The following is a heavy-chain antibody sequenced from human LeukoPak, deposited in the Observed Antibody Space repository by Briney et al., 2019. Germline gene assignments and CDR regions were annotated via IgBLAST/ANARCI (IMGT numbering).Heavy chain of an antibody. CDR3: ARNRLVRGVRNDY. Sequence: ASVKVSCKASGYTFTSYDINWVRQATGQGLEWMGWMNPNSGNTGYAQKFQGRVTMTRNTSISTAYMELSSLRSEDTAVYYCARNRLVRGVRNDYWGQGTLVTVSS. CDR2: MNPNSGNT. D-gene: IGHD3-10*01. CDR1: GYTFTSYD. J-gene: IGHJ4*02. V-gene: IGHV1-8*01.